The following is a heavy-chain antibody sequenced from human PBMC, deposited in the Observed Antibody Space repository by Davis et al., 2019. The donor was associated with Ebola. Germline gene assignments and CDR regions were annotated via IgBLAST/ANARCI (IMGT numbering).Heavy chain of an antibody. J-gene: IGHJ6*03. CDR3: ARETTLPSLHFYYYYYMDV. V-gene: IGHV3-21*01. CDR1: GFTFSSYS. D-gene: IGHD4-11*01. CDR2: ISSSSSYI. Sequence: GESLKISCAASGFTFSSYSMNWVRQAPGKGLEWVSSISSSSSYIYYADSVKGRFTISRDNAKNSLYLQMNSLRAEDTAVYYCARETTLPSLHFYYYYYMDVWGKGTTVTVSS.